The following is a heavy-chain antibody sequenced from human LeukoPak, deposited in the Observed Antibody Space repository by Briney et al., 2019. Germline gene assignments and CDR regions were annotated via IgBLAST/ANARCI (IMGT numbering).Heavy chain of an antibody. D-gene: IGHD5-24*01. CDR2: IKQDGSET. Sequence: GGSLRLSCAASGFTFSSYWMSCVRQAPGKGLEWVANIKQDGSETYYVDSVKGRFTISRDNAKNSPYMQMNSLRAEDTAVYYCARPGNGYNWGRFDYWGQGTLVTVSS. CDR1: GFTFSSYW. CDR3: ARPGNGYNWGRFDY. V-gene: IGHV3-7*04. J-gene: IGHJ4*02.